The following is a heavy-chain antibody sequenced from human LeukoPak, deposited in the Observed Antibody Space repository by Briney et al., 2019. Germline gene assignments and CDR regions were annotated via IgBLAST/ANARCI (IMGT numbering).Heavy chain of an antibody. J-gene: IGHJ6*02. CDR1: GFTFSNYW. Sequence: GGSLRLSCAASGFTFSNYWMTWVRQAPGKGLEWVANINRDGSERYYVDTVKGRFTISRDDAKSSLYLQMNSLRAEDTAVYYCARRSAMDVWGQGTTVIVFS. CDR3: ARRSAMDV. CDR2: INRDGSER. V-gene: IGHV3-7*03.